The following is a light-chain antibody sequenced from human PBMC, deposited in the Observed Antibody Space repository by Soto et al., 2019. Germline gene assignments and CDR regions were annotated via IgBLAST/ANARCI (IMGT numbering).Light chain of an antibody. CDR1: QSISSW. CDR3: QQSYSTRIT. Sequence: DIQMTQSPPTLSASVGDRFTITCRSSQSISSWLAWYQQKPGKAPKLLIYDASTLQSGVPSRFSGSGSGTDFTLTISSLQPEDFATYYCQQSYSTRITFGQGTRLEIK. J-gene: IGKJ5*01. V-gene: IGKV1-39*01. CDR2: DAS.